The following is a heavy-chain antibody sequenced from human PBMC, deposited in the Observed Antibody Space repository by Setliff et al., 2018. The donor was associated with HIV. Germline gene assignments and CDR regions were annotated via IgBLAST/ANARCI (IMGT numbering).Heavy chain of an antibody. D-gene: IGHD5-12*01. Sequence: PSETLSLTCTVSGGSISSGGYYWSWIRQHPGKGLEWIGHIYYTEITHYNPSLRSRLTISLDTSKNQFSLKLSSVTAADTAVYFCAREGVGYNPFYYYGMDVWGQGTTVTVSS. CDR2: IYYTEIT. J-gene: IGHJ6*02. V-gene: IGHV4-31*03. CDR1: GGSISSGGYY. CDR3: AREGVGYNPFYYYGMDV.